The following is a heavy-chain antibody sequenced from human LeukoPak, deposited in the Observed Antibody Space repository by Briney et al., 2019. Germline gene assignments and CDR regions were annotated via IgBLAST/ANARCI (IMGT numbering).Heavy chain of an antibody. CDR2: IYSGGST. CDR1: GLTFSRYA. J-gene: IGHJ4*02. V-gene: IGHV3-53*01. D-gene: IGHD3-22*01. CDR3: ARAQLDSSGYYSYFDY. Sequence: GGSLRLSCAASGLTFSRYAMSWVRQAPGKGLEWVAVIYSGGSTYYAESLMGGFTISRDNAKNTLYLQMNSLRAEDTAVYYCARAQLDSSGYYSYFDYWGEGTLVTVSS.